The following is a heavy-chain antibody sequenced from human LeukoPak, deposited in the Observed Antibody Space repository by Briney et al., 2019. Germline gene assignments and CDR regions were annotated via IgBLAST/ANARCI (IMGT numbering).Heavy chain of an antibody. CDR1: GFTFSSYE. V-gene: IGHV3-48*03. CDR3: ARDLDIVATTNDAFDI. J-gene: IGHJ3*02. Sequence: GGSLRLSCAASGFTFSSYEMNWVRQAPGKGLEWVSYISSSGSTIYYADSVKGRFTISRDNAKNSLYLQMNSLRAEDTAVYYCARDLDIVATTNDAFDIWGQGTMVTVSS. CDR2: ISSSGSTI. D-gene: IGHD5-12*01.